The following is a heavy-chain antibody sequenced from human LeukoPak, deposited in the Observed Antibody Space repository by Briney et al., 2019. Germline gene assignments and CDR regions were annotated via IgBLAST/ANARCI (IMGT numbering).Heavy chain of an antibody. CDR1: GFTFNNNV. V-gene: IGHV3-23*01. CDR2: IDGGGVTT. J-gene: IGHJ4*02. CDR3: AREIGSSGWAGFFDY. Sequence: PGGSLRLSCAASGFTFNNNVMNWVRQAPGKGLEWVSVIDGGGVTTYYADSVKGRFTVSRDNSKNTLYLQMNSLRTEDTAVYYCAREIGSSGWAGFFDYWGQGTLVTVSS. D-gene: IGHD6-19*01.